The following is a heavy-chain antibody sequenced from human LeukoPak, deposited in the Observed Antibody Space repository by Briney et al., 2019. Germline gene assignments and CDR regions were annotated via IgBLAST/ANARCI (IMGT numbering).Heavy chain of an antibody. D-gene: IGHD2-15*01. J-gene: IGHJ4*02. V-gene: IGHV1-2*02. CDR3: ARDLGYCSGGSCYEFDY. CDR1: GYTFTGYY. CDR2: INHKSGGT. Sequence: ASVKVSCKASGYTFTGYYMHWVRQAPGQGLEWMGWINHKSGGTNYAQKFQGRVTMTRDTSISTAYMELSRLRSDDTAVYYCARDLGYCSGGSCYEFDYWGQGTLVTVSS.